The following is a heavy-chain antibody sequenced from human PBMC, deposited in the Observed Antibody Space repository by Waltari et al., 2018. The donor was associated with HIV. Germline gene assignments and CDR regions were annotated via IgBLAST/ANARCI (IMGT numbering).Heavy chain of an antibody. CDR2: INPNSAGT. Sequence: QVQLVQSGAEMTKPGASVNVSCTASGYNFNAYYIHWVRQAPGQGLEWMGRINPNSAGTNYAQKFQGRVTLTRDTSLNTVYMELSRLRPDDTAVYYCARVALPAAIHYGMDAWGQGTTVTVSS. CDR3: ARVALPAAIHYGMDA. CDR1: GYNFNAYY. J-gene: IGHJ6*02. V-gene: IGHV1-2*06. D-gene: IGHD2-2*01.